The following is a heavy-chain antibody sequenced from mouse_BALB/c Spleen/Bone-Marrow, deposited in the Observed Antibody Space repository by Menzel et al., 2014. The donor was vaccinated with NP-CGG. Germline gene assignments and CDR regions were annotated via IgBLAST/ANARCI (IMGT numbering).Heavy chain of an antibody. CDR3: ARRDYGYFDV. CDR1: GFTFSSYV. V-gene: IGHV5-9-1*01. J-gene: IGHJ1*01. Sequence: EVMLVESGGGLVKPGGSLKLSCAASGFTFSSYVMSWVRQTPEKRLEWVATISSGGSYTYYPDSVKGRFAISRDNAKSTLYLQMSSLRSEDTAMYYCARRDYGYFDVWGAGTTVTVSS. CDR2: ISSGGSYT.